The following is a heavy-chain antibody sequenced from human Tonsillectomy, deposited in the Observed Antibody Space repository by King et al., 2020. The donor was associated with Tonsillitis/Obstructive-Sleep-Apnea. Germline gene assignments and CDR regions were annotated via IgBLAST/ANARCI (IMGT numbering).Heavy chain of an antibody. Sequence: VKLVESGGGLVQPGGSLRLSCAAFGFTFSSYWMSWVRQAPGKGLEWVANIKQDGSEKYYVDSVKGRFTISRDNAKNSLYLQMNSLRAEDTAVYYCARAIFGVVNNYYYYYMDVWGKGTTVTVSS. CDR2: IKQDGSEK. CDR1: GFTFSSYW. CDR3: ARAIFGVVNNYYYYYMDV. J-gene: IGHJ6*03. D-gene: IGHD3-3*01. V-gene: IGHV3-7*04.